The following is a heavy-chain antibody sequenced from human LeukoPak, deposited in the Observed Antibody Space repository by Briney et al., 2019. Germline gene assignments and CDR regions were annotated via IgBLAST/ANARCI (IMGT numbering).Heavy chain of an antibody. J-gene: IGHJ6*03. CDR3: AKNGIAAAGWDYYYYMDV. D-gene: IGHD6-13*01. CDR1: GFTFSSYW. CDR2: ISWDGGST. V-gene: IGHV3-43*01. Sequence: GGSLRLSCAASGFTFSSYWMHWVRQAPGKGLEWVSLISWDGGSTYYADSVKGRFTISRDNSKNSLYLQMNSLRTEDTALYYCAKNGIAAAGWDYYYYMDVWGKGTTVTISS.